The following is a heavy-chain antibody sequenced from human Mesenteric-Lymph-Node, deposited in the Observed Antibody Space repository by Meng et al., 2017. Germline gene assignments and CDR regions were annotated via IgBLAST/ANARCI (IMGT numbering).Heavy chain of an antibody. CDR2: IGYDGSSK. J-gene: IGHJ4*02. D-gene: IGHD2-21*02. CDR1: GFTYSSYG. CDR3: ARAHNCGGDCYTYYFNY. Sequence: GGSLRLSCAASGFTYSSYGMNWVHQAPGKGLEWVAVIGYDGSSKYYADSVKGRFTISRDNSKNTLYLQMNSLRAEDTAVYYCARAHNCGGDCYTYYFNYWGQGTLVTVSS. V-gene: IGHV3-30*02.